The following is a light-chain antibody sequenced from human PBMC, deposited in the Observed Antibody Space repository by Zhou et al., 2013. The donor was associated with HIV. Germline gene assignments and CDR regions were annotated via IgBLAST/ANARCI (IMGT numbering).Light chain of an antibody. CDR3: QQYGSSLIT. CDR1: QSVKTD. V-gene: IGKV3-20*01. CDR2: DAS. J-gene: IGKJ5*01. Sequence: VMTQSPATLSVFPGERVTLSCRASQSVKTDLAWYQQKPGQAPRLLIYDASNRATGIPARFSGSGSGTDFTLTISRLEPEDFAVYYCQQYGSSLITFGQGTRLEIK.